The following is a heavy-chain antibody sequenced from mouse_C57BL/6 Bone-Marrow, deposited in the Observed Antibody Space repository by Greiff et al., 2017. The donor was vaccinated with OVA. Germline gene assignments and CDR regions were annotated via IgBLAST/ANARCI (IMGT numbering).Heavy chain of an antibody. Sequence: VQLQQPGAELVMPGASVKLSCKASGYTFTSYWMHWVKQRPGQGLEWIGEFDPSDSYTNYNQKFKGKSTLTVDKSSSTAYMQLSSLTSEDSAVYYCASSYYSNYEGYFDYWGQGTTLTVSS. D-gene: IGHD2-5*01. J-gene: IGHJ2*01. CDR2: FDPSDSYT. CDR1: GYTFTSYW. V-gene: IGHV1-69*01. CDR3: ASSYYSNYEGYFDY.